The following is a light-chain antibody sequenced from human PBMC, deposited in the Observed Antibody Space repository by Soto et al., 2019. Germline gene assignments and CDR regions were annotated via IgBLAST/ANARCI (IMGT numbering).Light chain of an antibody. CDR2: EVS. V-gene: IGLV2-14*01. J-gene: IGLJ1*01. CDR1: SSDVGDNNY. Sequence: QSALTQPASVSGSPGQSITISCTGTSSDVGDNNYVSWYQQYPGKAPKLILYEVSNRPSGVSNRFSGSKSDNTASLTISGLQAEDEADYYCSSYTSSTTRVFGTGTKLTVL. CDR3: SSYTSSTTRV.